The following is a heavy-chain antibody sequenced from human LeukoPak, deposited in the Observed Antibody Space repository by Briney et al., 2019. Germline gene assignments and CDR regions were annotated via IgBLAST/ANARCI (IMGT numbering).Heavy chain of an antibody. CDR2: IRYDGSNK. Sequence: GGSLRLSCAASGFTFSSYGMHWVRQAPGKGLEWVAFIRYDGSNKYYADSVKGRFTISRDNAKNSLYLEMSSLRLEDTALYYCVKESEDSSGWATRYYFDYWGQGSLVTVSS. CDR1: GFTFSSYG. V-gene: IGHV3-30*02. D-gene: IGHD6-19*01. CDR3: VKESEDSSGWATRYYFDY. J-gene: IGHJ4*02.